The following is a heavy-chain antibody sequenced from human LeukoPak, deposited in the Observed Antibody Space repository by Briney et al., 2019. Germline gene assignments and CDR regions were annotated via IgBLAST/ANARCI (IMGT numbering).Heavy chain of an antibody. Sequence: GGSLRLSCAASGFTFNSFAMHWVRQAPGKGLEWVAVIWYGGSNKYYADSVKGRFTISRDNSKTTVYLQMNSLRAEDTAVYYCARDRSGFYSIDQWGQGTLVTVSP. D-gene: IGHD5-12*01. J-gene: IGHJ4*02. V-gene: IGHV3-33*01. CDR2: IWYGGSNK. CDR3: ARDRSGFYSIDQ. CDR1: GFTFNSFA.